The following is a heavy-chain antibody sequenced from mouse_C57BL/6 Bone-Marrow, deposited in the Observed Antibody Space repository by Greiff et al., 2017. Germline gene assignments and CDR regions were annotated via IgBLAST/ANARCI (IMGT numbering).Heavy chain of an antibody. J-gene: IGHJ2*01. V-gene: IGHV5-17*02. D-gene: IGHD2-3*01. CDR3: ARYEYYFDY. Sequence: DVMLVESGGGLVQPGGSRKLSCAASGFTFSSFGMHWVRQAPEKGLDWVAYISSGSSTIYYADTVKGRFTISRDNPKNTLFLQMTSLRSEDTAMYYCARYEYYFDYWGQGTTLTVSS. CDR1: GFTFSSFG. CDR2: ISSGSSTI.